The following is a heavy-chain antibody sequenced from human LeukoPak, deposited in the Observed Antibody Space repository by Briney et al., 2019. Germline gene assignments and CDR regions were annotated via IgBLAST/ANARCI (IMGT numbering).Heavy chain of an antibody. D-gene: IGHD3-10*01. Sequence: SETLSLTCAVSGGSISSGSYYWGWIRRPPEKGLEWIGSIYYSGSTYYNPSLKSRVTISLGTSKNQFSLNLTSVTAADMAVYYCARHYYSDYYFDHWGQGTLVTVSS. CDR1: GGSISSGSYY. V-gene: IGHV4-39*01. J-gene: IGHJ4*02. CDR2: IYYSGST. CDR3: ARHYYSDYYFDH.